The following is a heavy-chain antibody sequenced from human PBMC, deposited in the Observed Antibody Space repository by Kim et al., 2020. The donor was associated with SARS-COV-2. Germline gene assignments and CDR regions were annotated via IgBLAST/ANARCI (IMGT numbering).Heavy chain of an antibody. Sequence: ASVKVSCKASGYTFTGYYMHWVRQAPGQGLEWMGRINPNSGGTNYAQKFQGRVTMTRDTSISTAYMELSRLRSDDTAVYYCARDADYYDSSGYYYLWGQGTLVTVSS. CDR1: GYTFTGYY. CDR2: INPNSGGT. CDR3: ARDADYYDSSGYYYL. V-gene: IGHV1-2*06. D-gene: IGHD3-22*01. J-gene: IGHJ4*02.